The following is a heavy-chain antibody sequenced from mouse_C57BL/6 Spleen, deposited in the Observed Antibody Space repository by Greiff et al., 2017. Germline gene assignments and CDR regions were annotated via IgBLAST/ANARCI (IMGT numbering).Heavy chain of an antibody. J-gene: IGHJ3*01. V-gene: IGHV1-26*01. Sequence: VQLQQSGPELVKPGASVKISCKASGYTFTDYYMNWVKQSHGKSLEWIGDINPNNGGTSYNQKFKGKATLTVDKSSSTAYMELRSLTSEDSAVYYCAGDGPWFAYWGQGTLVTVSA. D-gene: IGHD2-3*01. CDR1: GYTFTDYY. CDR2: INPNNGGT. CDR3: AGDGPWFAY.